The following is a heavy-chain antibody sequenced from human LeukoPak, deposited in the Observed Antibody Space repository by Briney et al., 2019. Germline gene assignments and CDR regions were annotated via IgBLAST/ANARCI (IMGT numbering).Heavy chain of an antibody. CDR2: INHSGST. Sequence: PSETLSLTCTVSGGSISSSSYYWGWIRQPPGKGLEWIGEINHSGSTNYNPSLKSRVTISVDTSKNQFSLKLSSVTAADTAVYYCARRRYSSSAGNDYWGQGTLVTVSS. V-gene: IGHV4-39*07. J-gene: IGHJ4*02. CDR3: ARRRYSSSAGNDY. CDR1: GGSISSSSYY. D-gene: IGHD6-6*01.